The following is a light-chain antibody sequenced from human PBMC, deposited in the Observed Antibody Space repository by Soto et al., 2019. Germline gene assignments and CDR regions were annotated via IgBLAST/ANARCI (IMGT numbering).Light chain of an antibody. CDR1: SSNIGNNY. CDR2: HNN. J-gene: IGLJ2*01. V-gene: IGLV1-51*01. Sequence: QSVLTQPPSVSAAPGQKVTISCSGSSSNIGNNYASRYQHLPGTAPKLLIYHNNKRPSGIPDRFSDSKSGTSATLVITGLQTGDEADYYCGTWDSSLNAVVFGGGTKLTVL. CDR3: GTWDSSLNAVV.